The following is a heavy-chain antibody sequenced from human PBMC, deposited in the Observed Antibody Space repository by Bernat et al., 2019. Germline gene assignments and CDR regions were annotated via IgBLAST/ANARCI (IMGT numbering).Heavy chain of an antibody. V-gene: IGHV4-34*01. CDR1: GGSFSGYS. CDR3: ARLAAAGTKTDY. CDR2: IHHSGST. D-gene: IGHD6-13*01. Sequence: QVQLQQWGAGLLKPSETLSLTCAVYGGSFSGYSWSWIRQPPGKGLEWIGEIHHSGSTNYNPSLKSRVTIAVDTSKNQFSLKLSSVTAADTAVYYCARLAAAGTKTDYWGQGTLVTVSS. J-gene: IGHJ4*02.